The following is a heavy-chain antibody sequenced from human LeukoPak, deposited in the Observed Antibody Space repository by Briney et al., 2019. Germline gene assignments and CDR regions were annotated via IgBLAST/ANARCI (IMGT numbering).Heavy chain of an antibody. CDR3: ARDSSGAFDI. V-gene: IGHV4-31*03. CDR2: IYYSGST. J-gene: IGHJ3*02. CDR1: GGSISSGGYY. D-gene: IGHD3-10*01. Sequence: TPSETLSLTCTVSGGSISSGGYYWSWLRQHPGKGLEWIGYIYYSGSTYYNPSLKSRFTISVDTSKNQFSLKLSSVTAADTAVYYCARDSSGAFDIWGQGTMVTVSS.